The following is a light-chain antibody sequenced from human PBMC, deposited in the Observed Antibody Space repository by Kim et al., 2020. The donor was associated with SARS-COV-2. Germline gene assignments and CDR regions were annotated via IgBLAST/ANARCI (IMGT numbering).Light chain of an antibody. CDR1: ESISSW. CDR2: RAS. CDR3: QEHFSYSPA. Sequence: AAIGDRGTITCRASESISSWLAWYQQRPGKAPKLLIHRASTLQSGVPSRFTGSGSGTDFTLTISSLQPDDFATYYCQEHFSYSPAFGQGTKVDIK. J-gene: IGKJ1*01. V-gene: IGKV1-5*03.